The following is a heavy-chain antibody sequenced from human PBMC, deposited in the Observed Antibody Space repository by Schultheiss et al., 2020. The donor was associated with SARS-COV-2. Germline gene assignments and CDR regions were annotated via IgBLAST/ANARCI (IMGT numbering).Heavy chain of an antibody. Sequence: GGSLRLSCAASGFTFSNAWMSWVRQAPGKGLEWVGRIKSKTDGGTTDYAAPVKGRFTISRDNSKNTLYLQMNSLRAEDTAVYHCVRVGMTTSHPDVDFDSWGQGALVTVSS. V-gene: IGHV3-15*01. D-gene: IGHD4-11*01. CDR1: GFTFSNAW. J-gene: IGHJ4*02. CDR2: IKSKTDGGTT. CDR3: VRVGMTTSHPDVDFDS.